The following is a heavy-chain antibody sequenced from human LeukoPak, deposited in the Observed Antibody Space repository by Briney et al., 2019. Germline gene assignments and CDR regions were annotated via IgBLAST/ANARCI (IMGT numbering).Heavy chain of an antibody. V-gene: IGHV3-48*01. CDR2: ISSSSSTI. CDR3: AREDYYGSGPYYYGMDV. J-gene: IGHJ6*02. CDR1: GFTFSSYS. D-gene: IGHD3-10*01. Sequence: PGGSLRLSCAASGFTFSSYSMNWVRQAPGKGLEWVSYISSSSSTIYYADSVKGRFTISRDNAKNSLYLQMNSLRAEDTAVYYCAREDYYGSGPYYYGMDVWGQGTTVTVSS.